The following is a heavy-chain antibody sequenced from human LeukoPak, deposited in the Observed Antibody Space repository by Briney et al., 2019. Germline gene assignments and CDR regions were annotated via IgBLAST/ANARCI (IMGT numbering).Heavy chain of an antibody. D-gene: IGHD3-3*01. V-gene: IGHV1-46*01. Sequence: ASVKVSCKASGYTFTRYYMHWVRQAPGQGLEWMGIINPSGGSTSFAQKFQGRVTTTADESTSTAYMELSSLRSEDTAVYYCAGAYYDFWSGYSLGGMDVWGQGTTVTVSS. J-gene: IGHJ6*02. CDR2: INPSGGST. CDR1: GYTFTRYY. CDR3: AGAYYDFWSGYSLGGMDV.